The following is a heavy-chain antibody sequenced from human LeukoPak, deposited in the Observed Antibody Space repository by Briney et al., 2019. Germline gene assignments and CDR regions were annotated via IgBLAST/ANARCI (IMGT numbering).Heavy chain of an antibody. CDR3: ASSSGYDSYYFDY. J-gene: IGHJ4*02. Sequence: GGSLRLSCAASGFTFSSYAMSWVRQAPGKGLEWVSAISGSGGSTYYADSVKGRFTISRDNSKNTLYLQMNSLRAEDTAVYYCASSSGYDSYYFDYWGQGTLVTVSS. V-gene: IGHV3-23*01. D-gene: IGHD3-22*01. CDR2: ISGSGGST. CDR1: GFTFSSYA.